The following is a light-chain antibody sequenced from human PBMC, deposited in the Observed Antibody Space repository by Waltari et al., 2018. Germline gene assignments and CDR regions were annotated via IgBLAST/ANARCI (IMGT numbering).Light chain of an antibody. Sequence: QSVLAQPPSASGTPGQRVTIPCSGSSSNIGTNPVSWYQHLPGTAPKRLIYSNNQRPSGVPDRISGSKSGTSASLAISGLQSDDETDYYCAVWDDSLNGWVFGGGTKLTVL. CDR1: SSNIGTNP. CDR3: AVWDDSLNGWV. J-gene: IGLJ3*02. V-gene: IGLV1-44*01. CDR2: SNN.